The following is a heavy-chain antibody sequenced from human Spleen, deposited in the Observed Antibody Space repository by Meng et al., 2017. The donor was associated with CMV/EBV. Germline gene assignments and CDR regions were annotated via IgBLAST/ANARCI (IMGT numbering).Heavy chain of an antibody. CDR3: ARNRATGSGDYFDY. D-gene: IGHD5-12*01. Sequence: AARFLVSAYYMSWIRQTPGKGPECLAYITSDGTPTYHADSVKGRFTISRDNAKNSLYLQLSSLSAEDTAVYYCARNRATGSGDYFDYWGQGTLVTVSS. CDR1: RFLVSAYY. CDR2: ITSDGTPT. J-gene: IGHJ4*02. V-gene: IGHV3-11*04.